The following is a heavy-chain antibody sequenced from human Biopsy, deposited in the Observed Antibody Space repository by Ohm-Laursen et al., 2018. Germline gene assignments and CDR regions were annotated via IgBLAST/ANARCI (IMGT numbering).Heavy chain of an antibody. J-gene: IGHJ6*02. Sequence: SLRLSCAAPGFTVNDHAMHWVRQAPGKGLVWVSRIYSDGSSTSYADSVKGRFTISRDNAKNTLYLQMNSLRAEDTAVYYCARDRLEESEINYYYGMDVWGQGTTVTVSS. V-gene: IGHV3-74*01. CDR1: GFTVNDHA. D-gene: IGHD3-16*01. CDR2: IYSDGSST. CDR3: ARDRLEESEINYYYGMDV.